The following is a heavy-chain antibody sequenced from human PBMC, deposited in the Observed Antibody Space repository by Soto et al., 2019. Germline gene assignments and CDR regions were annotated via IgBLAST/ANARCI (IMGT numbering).Heavy chain of an antibody. Sequence: ASVKVSCKASGYSFTSNDINWVRQATGQGLEWMGWMNPNSGNTGYAQKFQGRVTMTRNTSINTAYMELSSLRSEDTAVYYCARGARYCSTTSCSHNLFDPWGQGTLVTVSS. CDR2: MNPNSGNT. V-gene: IGHV1-8*01. CDR1: GYSFTSND. J-gene: IGHJ5*02. CDR3: ARGARYCSTTSCSHNLFDP. D-gene: IGHD2-2*01.